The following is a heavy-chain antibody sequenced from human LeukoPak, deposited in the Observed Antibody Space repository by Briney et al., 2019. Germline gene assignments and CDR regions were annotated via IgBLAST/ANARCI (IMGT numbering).Heavy chain of an antibody. D-gene: IGHD6-13*01. CDR3: ARGIAAAGTFMYYYYGMDV. CDR2: INPNSGGT. CDR1: GYTFTGYY. J-gene: IGHJ6*02. Sequence: ASVKVSCKASGYTFTGYYMRWVRQAPGQGLEWMGWINPNSGGTNYAQKFQGRVTMTRDTSISTAYMELSRLRSDDTAVYYCARGIAAAGTFMYYYYGMDVWGQGTTVTVSS. V-gene: IGHV1-2*02.